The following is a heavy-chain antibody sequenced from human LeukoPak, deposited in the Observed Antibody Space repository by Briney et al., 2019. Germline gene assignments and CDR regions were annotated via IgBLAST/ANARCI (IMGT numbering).Heavy chain of an antibody. V-gene: IGHV1-8*01. J-gene: IGHJ5*02. Sequence: ASVKVSCKAPGYTFTSYDINWVRQATGQGLEWMGWMNPNSGNTDYAQKFQGRLTITRNTSISTAYMELSSLRSEDTAVYYCARDSSGWYHWFDPWGQGTLVTVSS. CDR1: GYTFTSYD. D-gene: IGHD6-19*01. CDR3: ARDSSGWYHWFDP. CDR2: MNPNSGNT.